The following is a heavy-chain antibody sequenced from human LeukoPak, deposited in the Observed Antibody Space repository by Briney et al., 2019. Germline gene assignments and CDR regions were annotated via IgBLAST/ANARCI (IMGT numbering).Heavy chain of an antibody. D-gene: IGHD2-21*02. CDR1: GFTFTSSA. CDR2: IVVGSGNT. Sequence: SVKVSCKASGFTFTSSAVQWVRRARGQRLEWIGWIVVGSGNTNYAQKFQERVTITRDMSTSTAYMELSSLRSEDTAVYYCATSPCGGDCYLFDYWGQGTLVTVSS. CDR3: ATSPCGGDCYLFDY. J-gene: IGHJ4*02. V-gene: IGHV1-58*01.